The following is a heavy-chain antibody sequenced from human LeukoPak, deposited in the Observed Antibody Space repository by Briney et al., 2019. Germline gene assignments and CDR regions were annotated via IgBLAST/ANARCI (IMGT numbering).Heavy chain of an antibody. D-gene: IGHD3-10*01. Sequence: GGSLRLSCAASGFTFSSYAMNWVRQAPGKGLEWVSAISGSGGSTYYADSVKGRFTISRDNSKNTLYLQMNSLRAEDTAVYYCAKDRADGWFGELQFDYWGQGTLVTVSS. J-gene: IGHJ4*02. CDR2: ISGSGGST. CDR3: AKDRADGWFGELQFDY. V-gene: IGHV3-23*01. CDR1: GFTFSSYA.